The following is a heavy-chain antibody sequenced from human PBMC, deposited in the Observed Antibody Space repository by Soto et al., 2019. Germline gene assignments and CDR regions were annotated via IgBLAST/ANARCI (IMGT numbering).Heavy chain of an antibody. V-gene: IGHV3-23*01. J-gene: IGHJ4*02. CDR3: AKDTRAAADPYYFDY. Sequence: GGSLRLSCAASGFNFSSHAMSWVRQDPGKGLEWVSAISGSGGSTYYADSVKGRFTISRDNSKNTLYLQMNSLRAEDTAIYYCAKDTRAAADPYYFDYWGQGTLVTVSS. CDR1: GFNFSSHA. D-gene: IGHD6-13*01. CDR2: ISGSGGST.